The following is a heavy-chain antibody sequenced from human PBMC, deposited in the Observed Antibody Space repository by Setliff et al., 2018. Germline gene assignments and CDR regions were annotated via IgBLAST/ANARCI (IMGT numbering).Heavy chain of an antibody. D-gene: IGHD2-2*01. CDR2: INPYSDVT. Sequence: GASVKVSCKASGYTFTGYYLHWVRQAPGQGLEWMGWINPYSDVTNYAQKFQGRVTMTRGTSISTAYMELSRLRSDDTAVYYCARGDSAAYPDYWGQGTLVTVSS. V-gene: IGHV1-2*02. CDR3: ARGDSAAYPDY. J-gene: IGHJ4*02. CDR1: GYTFTGYY.